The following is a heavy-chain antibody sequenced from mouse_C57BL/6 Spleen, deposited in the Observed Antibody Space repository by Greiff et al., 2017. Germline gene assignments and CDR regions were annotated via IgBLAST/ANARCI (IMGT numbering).Heavy chain of an antibody. V-gene: IGHV5-16*01. CDR3: ARDYYYGSSHWYFDV. Sequence: DVKLVESEGGLVQPGSSMKLSCTASGFTFSDYYMAWVRQVPEKGLEWVANINYDGSSTYYLDSLKSRFIISRDNAKNILYLQMSSLKSEDTATYYCARDYYYGSSHWYFDVWGTGTTVTVSS. J-gene: IGHJ1*03. CDR1: GFTFSDYY. D-gene: IGHD1-1*01. CDR2: INYDGSST.